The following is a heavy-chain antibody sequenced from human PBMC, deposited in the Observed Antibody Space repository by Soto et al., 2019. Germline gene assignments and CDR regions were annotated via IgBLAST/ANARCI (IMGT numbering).Heavy chain of an antibody. CDR3: ARSPPRPELVIFSFDY. J-gene: IGHJ4*02. CDR1: GYTFTGYY. V-gene: IGHV1-2*04. D-gene: IGHD2-21*01. CDR2: INPNSGGT. Sequence: ASVKVSCKASGYTFTGYYMHWVRQAPGQGLERMGWINPNSGGTNYAQKFQGWVTMTMDTSISTAYMELSRLRSDDTAVYYCARSPPRPELVIFSFDYWGQGTLVTVSS.